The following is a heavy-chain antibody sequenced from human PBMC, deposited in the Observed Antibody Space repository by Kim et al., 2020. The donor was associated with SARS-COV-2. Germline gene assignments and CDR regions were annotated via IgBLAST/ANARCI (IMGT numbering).Heavy chain of an antibody. D-gene: IGHD6-6*01. J-gene: IGHJ4*02. CDR3: ARLAGVAARDY. CDR2: T. V-gene: IGHV5-10-1*01. Sequence: TNYSPSFQGHVTISADKSISTAYLQWSSLKASDTAMYYCARLAGVAARDYWGQGTLVTVSS.